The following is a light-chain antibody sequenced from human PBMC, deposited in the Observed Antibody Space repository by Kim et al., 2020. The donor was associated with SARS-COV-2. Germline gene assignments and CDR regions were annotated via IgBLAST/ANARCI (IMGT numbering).Light chain of an antibody. Sequence: ALGQTVSITCPGDSLRSYYASWYQQKPGQAPVLVIYGKNNRPSGIPDRFSGSSSGNTASLTITGAQAEDEADYYCNSRDSSGNHLVFGGGTKLTVL. J-gene: IGLJ3*02. V-gene: IGLV3-19*01. CDR1: SLRSYY. CDR3: NSRDSSGNHLV. CDR2: GKN.